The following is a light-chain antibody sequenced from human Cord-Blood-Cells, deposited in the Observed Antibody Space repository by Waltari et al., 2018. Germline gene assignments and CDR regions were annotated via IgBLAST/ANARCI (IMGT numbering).Light chain of an antibody. J-gene: IGLJ3*02. CDR1: SSAVGRYNP. CDR2: EGS. Sequence: QSALTQPASVSGSPGQSITIPCTGTSSAVGRYNPVSWYQQHPGQAPELRIYEGSKRHSEVSNRFSGSKSGNTASLTSSGLQADDEAEYDCCSYAGSSTWVFGGGTKLTVL. V-gene: IGLV2-23*01. CDR3: CSYAGSSTWV.